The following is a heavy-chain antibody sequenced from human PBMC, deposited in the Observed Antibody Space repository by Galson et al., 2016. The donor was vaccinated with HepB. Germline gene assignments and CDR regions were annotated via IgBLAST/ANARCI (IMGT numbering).Heavy chain of an antibody. CDR1: GASITSRAYY. CDR2: IYYSGTT. V-gene: IGHV4-31*03. J-gene: IGHJ5*02. CDR3: ARADRRNGTLTGHLNWFDP. Sequence: TLSLTCTVSGASITSRAYYWSWIRQHPGKGLEWIGYIYYSGTTHYSPSLKSRVTISVDTSKNQFSLKLSSVTAADTAVYYCARADRRNGTLTGHLNWFDPWGQGTLVTVSS. D-gene: IGHD3-9*01.